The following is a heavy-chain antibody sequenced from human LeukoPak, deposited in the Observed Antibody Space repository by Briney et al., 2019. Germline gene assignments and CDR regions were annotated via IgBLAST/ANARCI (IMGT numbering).Heavy chain of an antibody. D-gene: IGHD6-13*01. J-gene: IGHJ4*02. Sequence: GGSLRLSCAASGFTFSSYTMNWVRQAPGKGLEWVSSISSASSYIYYVDSVKGRFTISRDNAKNSLDLQMNSLRAEDTAVYYCARDARIVAAGTVIDSWGQGTLVTVSS. CDR3: ARDARIVAAGTVIDS. CDR1: GFTFSSYT. V-gene: IGHV3-21*01. CDR2: ISSASSYI.